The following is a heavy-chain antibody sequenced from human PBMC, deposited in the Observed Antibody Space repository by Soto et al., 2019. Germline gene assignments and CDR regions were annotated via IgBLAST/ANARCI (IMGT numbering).Heavy chain of an antibody. CDR2: IYYSGNT. J-gene: IGHJ3*02. Sequence: QVRLQEWGPGLVKPSQTLSLKCFVSGCSITTGGRYWSWIRQLPGEGLEWIGDIYYSGNTYYNATLKSRVPISVEAAKNQFALKLSSVTAADTAVYYCAQALVFTGGDGLDIWGQGRLVTVSS. CDR3: AQALVFTGGDGLDI. V-gene: IGHV4-31*02. D-gene: IGHD1-1*01. CDR1: GCSITTGGRY.